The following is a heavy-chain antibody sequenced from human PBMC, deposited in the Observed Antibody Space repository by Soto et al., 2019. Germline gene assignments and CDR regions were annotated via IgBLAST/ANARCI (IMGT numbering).Heavy chain of an antibody. Sequence: SLRLSCAASGFTFSSYGMHWVRQAPGKGLEWVAVIWYDGSNKYYADSVKGRFTISRDNSKNTLYLQMNSLRAEDTAVYYCARGPSTISGYYSNWFDPWGQGTLVTVSS. V-gene: IGHV3-33*01. CDR1: GFTFSSYG. J-gene: IGHJ5*02. CDR3: ARGPSTISGYYSNWFDP. CDR2: IWYDGSNK. D-gene: IGHD3-22*01.